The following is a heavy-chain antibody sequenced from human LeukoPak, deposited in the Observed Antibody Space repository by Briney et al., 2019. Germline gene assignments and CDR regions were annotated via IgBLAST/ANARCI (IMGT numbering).Heavy chain of an antibody. CDR3: ARETPDSSGWD. D-gene: IGHD6-19*01. J-gene: IGHJ4*02. CDR2: IKQDGSHK. V-gene: IGHV3-7*01. Sequence: GGSLRLSCAASGFRLSTYWMTWVRQAPGKGLEWVANIKQDGSHKNYVDSVKGRFTISRDNAKNSLYLQMNSLGAEDTAVYYCARETPDSSGWDWGQGTLVTVSS. CDR1: GFRLSTYW.